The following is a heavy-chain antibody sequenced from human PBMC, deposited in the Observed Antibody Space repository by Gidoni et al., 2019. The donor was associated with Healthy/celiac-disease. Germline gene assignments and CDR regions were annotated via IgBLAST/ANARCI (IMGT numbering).Heavy chain of an antibody. CDR2: ISYDGSNK. Sequence: QVQLVESGGGVVQPGRSLRLSCAASGFTFSSYARHWVRQAPGKGLEWVAVISYDGSNKYYADSVKGRFTISRDNSKNTLYLQMNSLRAEDTAVYYCASMGLELRLRGWFDPWGQGTLVTVSS. V-gene: IGHV3-30-3*01. CDR1: GFTFSSYA. CDR3: ASMGLELRLRGWFDP. J-gene: IGHJ5*02. D-gene: IGHD5-12*01.